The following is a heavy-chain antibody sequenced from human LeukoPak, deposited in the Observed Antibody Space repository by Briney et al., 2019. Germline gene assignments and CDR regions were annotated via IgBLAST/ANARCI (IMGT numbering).Heavy chain of an antibody. V-gene: IGHV4-4*07. CDR2: IYTSGST. CDR3: ARDYYDSSGYYYYYGMDV. D-gene: IGHD3-22*01. J-gene: IGHJ6*02. Sequence: SETLSLTCTVSGGSISSYYWSWIRQLAGKGLEWIGRIYTSGSTNYNPSLKSRVTMSVDTSKNQFSLKLSSVTAADTAVYYCARDYYDSSGYYYYYGMDVWGQGTTVTVSS. CDR1: GGSISSYY.